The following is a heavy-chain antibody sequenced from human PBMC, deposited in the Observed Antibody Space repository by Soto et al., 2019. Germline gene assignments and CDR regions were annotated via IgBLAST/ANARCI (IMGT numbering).Heavy chain of an antibody. CDR3: AKDRFDSGWICPGH. Sequence: SLRLSCAASGFTFSNYGIHWVRQAPGKGLEWVAVVSNDGSNKYYADSVRGRFTISRDNSKNTLYLQMNSLRAEDTAVYYCAKDRFDSGWICPGHWGQGTLVTVSS. V-gene: IGHV3-30*18. CDR1: GFTFSNYG. J-gene: IGHJ4*02. CDR2: VSNDGSNK. D-gene: IGHD6-19*01.